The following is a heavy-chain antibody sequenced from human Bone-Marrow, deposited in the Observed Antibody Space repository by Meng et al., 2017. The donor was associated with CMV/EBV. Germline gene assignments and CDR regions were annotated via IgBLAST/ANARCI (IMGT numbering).Heavy chain of an antibody. CDR2: INPNSGGT. J-gene: IGHJ5*02. V-gene: IGHV1-2*02. CDR1: GYTFTSYD. Sequence: ASVKVSCKASGYTFTSYDINWVRQATGQGLEWMGWINPNSGGTNYAQKFQGRVTMTRDTSISTAYMELSRLRSDDTAVYYCARYARIAARPGWFDPWGQGTLVTASS. CDR3: ARYARIAARPGWFDP. D-gene: IGHD6-6*01.